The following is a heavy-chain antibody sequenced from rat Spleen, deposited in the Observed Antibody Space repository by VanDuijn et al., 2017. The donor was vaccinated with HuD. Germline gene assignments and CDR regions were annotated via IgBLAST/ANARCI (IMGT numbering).Heavy chain of an antibody. CDR1: GFTFTNYY. J-gene: IGHJ3*01. CDR3: ARVGRSRLQGFAN. CDR2: INTGGGNT. D-gene: IGHD1-1*01. V-gene: IGHV5-25*01. Sequence: EVQLVESGGGLVQPGRSMKLSCAASGFTFTNYYMAWVRQAPTKGLEWVASINTGGGNTYYRDSVKGRFTISRDNGKSTLYLQMDSLRSEDTATYYCARVGRSRLQGFANWGQGTLVTVSS.